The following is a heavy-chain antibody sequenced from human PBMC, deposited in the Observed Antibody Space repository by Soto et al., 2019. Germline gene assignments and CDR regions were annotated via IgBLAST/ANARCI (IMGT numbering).Heavy chain of an antibody. Sequence: PGGSLRLSCAASGFTFSSYAMHWVRQAPGKGLEWVAVISYDGSNKYYADSVKGRFTISRDNSKNTLYLQMNSLRAEDTAVYYCARDFSSSWYAYYYYYYGMDVWGQGTTVTVS. J-gene: IGHJ6*02. V-gene: IGHV3-30-3*01. CDR3: ARDFSSSWYAYYYYYYGMDV. CDR1: GFTFSSYA. CDR2: ISYDGSNK. D-gene: IGHD6-13*01.